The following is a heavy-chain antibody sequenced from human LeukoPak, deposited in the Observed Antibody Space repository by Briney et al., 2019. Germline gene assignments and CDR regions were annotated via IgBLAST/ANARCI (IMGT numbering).Heavy chain of an antibody. J-gene: IGHJ4*02. CDR3: ARAAYKKYSSGWYFLDY. CDR2: IWYDGSNK. V-gene: IGHV3-33*01. D-gene: IGHD6-19*01. Sequence: GGSLRLSCAASGFTFRSYGMHWVRQAPGKGLEWVAVIWYDGSNKYYADSVKGRFTISRDNSKNTLYLQMNSLRAEDTAVYYCARAAYKKYSSGWYFLDYWGQGTLVTVSS. CDR1: GFTFRSYG.